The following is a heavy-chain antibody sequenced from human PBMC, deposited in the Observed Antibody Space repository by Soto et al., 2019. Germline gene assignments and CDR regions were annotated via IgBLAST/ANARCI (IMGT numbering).Heavy chain of an antibody. D-gene: IGHD6-25*01. J-gene: IGHJ4*02. Sequence: EVQVVESGGGLVKAGGSLRLSCVASGFNFRSHRMNWVRQAPGKGLEWLSSIDSVSSYIFYADSLRGRFTISRDNAKNLTYLQMNSPRAEDTAVYYCVRESPKPRPQAHFDHWGQGTLVSVYS. V-gene: IGHV3-21*01. CDR3: VRESPKPRPQAHFDH. CDR1: GFNFRSHR. CDR2: IDSVSSYI.